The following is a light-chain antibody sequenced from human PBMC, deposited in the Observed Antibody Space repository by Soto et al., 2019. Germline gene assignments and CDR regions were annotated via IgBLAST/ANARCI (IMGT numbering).Light chain of an antibody. Sequence: VMTQSPATLSVSPGARATLSCRASQSIGSNVAWYQQKPGQAPRLLICGASTRATGIPARFSGSGSGTDFTLTISSLQSEDFAVYYCQHYNNWSPSFTFGPGTKVDIK. CDR2: GAS. CDR1: QSIGSN. V-gene: IGKV3-15*01. CDR3: QHYNNWSPSFT. J-gene: IGKJ3*01.